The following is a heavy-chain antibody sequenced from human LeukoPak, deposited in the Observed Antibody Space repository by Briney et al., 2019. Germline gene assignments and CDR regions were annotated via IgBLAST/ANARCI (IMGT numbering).Heavy chain of an antibody. CDR1: GFTFSSYS. V-gene: IGHV3-48*01. D-gene: IGHD3-3*01. Sequence: GGSLRLSCAASGFTFSSYSMNWVRQAPGKGLEWVSYISSSSSTIYYADSVKGRFTISRDNAKNSLYLQMNSLRAEDTAVYYCAREATFWSGWGPRDTPTSYYYYMDVWGKGTTVTVSS. CDR3: AREATFWSGWGPRDTPTSYYYYMDV. J-gene: IGHJ6*03. CDR2: ISSSSSTI.